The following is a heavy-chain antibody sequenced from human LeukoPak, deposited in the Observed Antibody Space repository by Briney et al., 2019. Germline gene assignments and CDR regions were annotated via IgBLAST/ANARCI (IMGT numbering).Heavy chain of an antibody. J-gene: IGHJ3*02. CDR2: IYYSGST. V-gene: IGHV4-39*07. Sequence: TSETLSLTCTVSGGSISSSSYYWGWIRQPPGKGLEWIGSIYYSGSTYYNPSLKSRVTISVDTSKNQFSLKLSSVTAADTAVYYCASRKKLLWGGYAFDIWGQGTMVTVSS. CDR1: GGSISSSSYY. CDR3: ASRKKLLWGGYAFDI. D-gene: IGHD2-2*01.